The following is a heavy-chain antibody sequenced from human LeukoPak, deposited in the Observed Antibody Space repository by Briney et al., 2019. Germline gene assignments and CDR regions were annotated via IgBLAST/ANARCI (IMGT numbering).Heavy chain of an antibody. CDR1: GYSFTSYW. Sequence: GESLQISCQGSGYSFTSYWIGWVRQMPGKGLEWMGIIYPGDSDTRYSPSFQGQVTISADKSISTAYLQWSSLKASDTAMYYCARQGGSSSAGFDYWGQGTLVTVSS. CDR3: ARQGGSSSAGFDY. V-gene: IGHV5-51*01. J-gene: IGHJ4*02. CDR2: IYPGDSDT. D-gene: IGHD6-6*01.